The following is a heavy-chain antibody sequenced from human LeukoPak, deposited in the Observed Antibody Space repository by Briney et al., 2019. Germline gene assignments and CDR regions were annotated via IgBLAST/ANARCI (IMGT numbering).Heavy chain of an antibody. CDR2: IYYSGST. J-gene: IGHJ4*02. CDR1: GGSISSYY. D-gene: IGHD3-3*01. CDR3: ARLSSDFWSGYYTLDH. Sequence: SETLSLTCTVSGGSISSYYWSWIRQPPGKGLEWIGYIYYSGSTNYNPSLKSRVTISVDTSKNQFSLKLSSVTAADTAAYYCARLSSDFWSGYYTLDHWGKGTLVTVSS. V-gene: IGHV4-59*08.